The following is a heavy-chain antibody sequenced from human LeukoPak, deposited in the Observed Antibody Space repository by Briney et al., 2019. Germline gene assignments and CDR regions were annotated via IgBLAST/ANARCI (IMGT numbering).Heavy chain of an antibody. D-gene: IGHD1-26*01. J-gene: IGHJ4*02. CDR2: IYYSGST. CDR1: GGSISSYY. CDR3: ARRAIVGAFFDY. Sequence: SETLSFTCTVSGGSISSYYWSLIRQPPGKGLEWIGYIYYSGSTNYNPSLKSRVTISVDTSKNQFSLKLSSVTAADTAVYYCARRAIVGAFFDYWGQGTLVTVSS. V-gene: IGHV4-59*08.